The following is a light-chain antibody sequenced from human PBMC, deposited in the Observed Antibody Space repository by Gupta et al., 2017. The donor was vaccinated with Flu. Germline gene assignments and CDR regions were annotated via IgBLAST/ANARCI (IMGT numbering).Light chain of an antibody. Sequence: QSVLTQPPSASGTPGQGVTISCSGSSSNIGSNYVYWYQQFPGTSPKLLMHRNNQRPSGVPDRFSGSKSGTSASLAISGLRSEEEADYYCAAWDDSLSGYVFGSGTKVTVL. CDR3: AAWDDSLSGYV. CDR2: RNN. CDR1: SSNIGSNY. V-gene: IGLV1-47*01. J-gene: IGLJ1*01.